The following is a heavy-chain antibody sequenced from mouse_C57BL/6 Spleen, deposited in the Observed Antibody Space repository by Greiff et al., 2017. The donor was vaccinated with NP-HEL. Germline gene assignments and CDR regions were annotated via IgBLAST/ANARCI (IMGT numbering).Heavy chain of an antibody. CDR3: AVITTVVASYYYAMDY. CDR1: GFNIKDYY. J-gene: IGHJ4*01. Sequence: VQLQQSGAELVKPGASVKLSCTASGFNIKDYYMHWVKQRTEQGLEWIGRIDPEDGETKYAPKFQGKATITADTSSNTAYLQLSSLTSEDTAVYYCAVITTVVASYYYAMDYWGQGTSVTVSS. CDR2: IDPEDGET. V-gene: IGHV14-2*01. D-gene: IGHD1-1*01.